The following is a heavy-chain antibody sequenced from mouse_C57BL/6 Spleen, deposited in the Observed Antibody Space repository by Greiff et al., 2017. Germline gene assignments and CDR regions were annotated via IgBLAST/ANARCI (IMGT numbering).Heavy chain of an antibody. CDR1: GYSITSGYF. CDR3: ASDGDY. V-gene: IGHV3-6*01. CDR2: ISYDGSN. J-gene: IGHJ2*01. Sequence: DVHLVESGPGLVKPSQSLSLTCSVTGYSITSGYFWNWIRQFPGNKLEWMGYISYDGSNNYNPSLKNRISITRDTSKNQFFLKLNSVTTEDTATYYCASDGDYWGQGTTLTVSS.